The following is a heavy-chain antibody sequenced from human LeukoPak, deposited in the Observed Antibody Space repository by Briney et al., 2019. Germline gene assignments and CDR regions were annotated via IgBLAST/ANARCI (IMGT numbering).Heavy chain of an antibody. Sequence: GDSLKISCKGSGYSFTSYWIGWVRQMPGKGLEWMGIIYPGDSDTRYSPSFQGQVTIAADKSISTAYLQWSSLKASDTATYYCARIRDLDYYYYMDVWGKGTTVTVSS. CDR3: ARIRDLDYYYYMDV. D-gene: IGHD3-3*01. CDR1: GYSFTSYW. CDR2: IYPGDSDT. V-gene: IGHV5-51*01. J-gene: IGHJ6*03.